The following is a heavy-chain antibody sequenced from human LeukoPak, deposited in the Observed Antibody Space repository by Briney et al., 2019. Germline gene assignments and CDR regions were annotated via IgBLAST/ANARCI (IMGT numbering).Heavy chain of an antibody. D-gene: IGHD2-21*01. CDR3: ARDAAYCGGDCYS. V-gene: IGHV1-2*02. J-gene: IGHJ5*02. Sequence: ASVKVSRKASGYTFTGYYMHWVRQAPGQGLEWMGWINPNSGGTNYAQKFQGRVTMTRDTSISTAYMELSRLRSDDTAVYYCARDAAYCGGDCYSWGQGTLVTVSS. CDR1: GYTFTGYY. CDR2: INPNSGGT.